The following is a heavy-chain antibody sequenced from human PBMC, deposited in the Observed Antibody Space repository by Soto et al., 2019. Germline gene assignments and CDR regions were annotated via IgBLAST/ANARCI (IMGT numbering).Heavy chain of an antibody. CDR3: ARCPLLWFGEIYLGHYMDV. D-gene: IGHD3-10*01. V-gene: IGHV4-59*01. J-gene: IGHJ6*03. Sequence: SETLSLTCTVSGGSISSYYWSWIRQPPGKGLEWIGYIYYSGSTNYNPSLKSRVTISVDTSKNQFSLKLSSVTAADTAVYYCARCPLLWFGEIYLGHYMDVWGKGTTVTVSS. CDR1: GGSISSYY. CDR2: IYYSGST.